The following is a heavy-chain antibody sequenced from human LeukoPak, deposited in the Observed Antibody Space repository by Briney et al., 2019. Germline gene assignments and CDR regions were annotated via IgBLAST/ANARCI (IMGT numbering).Heavy chain of an antibody. J-gene: IGHJ4*02. D-gene: IGHD3-22*01. V-gene: IGHV1-69*04. CDR1: GGTFSSYA. CDR3: ARDVGYYDSSGYNFDY. Sequence: SVTVSCKASGGTFSSYAISWVRQAPGQGLEWMGRIIPYLGIANYDEKFQGRVTITADKSTSTAYKELSSLRSEDTAVYYCARDVGYYDSSGYNFDYWGQGTLVTVSS. CDR2: IIPYLGIA.